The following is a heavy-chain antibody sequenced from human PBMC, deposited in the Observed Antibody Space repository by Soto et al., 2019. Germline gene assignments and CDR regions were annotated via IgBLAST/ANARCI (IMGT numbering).Heavy chain of an antibody. D-gene: IGHD6-6*01. CDR3: ASFYSSSFGYYYGMDV. V-gene: IGHV6-1*01. Sequence: SQTLSLTCAISGDSVSSNSAAWNWIRQSPSRGLEWLGRTYYGSKWYNDYAVSVKSRITINPDTSKNQFSLQLNSVTPEDTAVYYCASFYSSSFGYYYGMDVWGQGTTVTVSS. J-gene: IGHJ6*02. CDR1: GDSVSSNSAA. CDR2: TYYGSKWYN.